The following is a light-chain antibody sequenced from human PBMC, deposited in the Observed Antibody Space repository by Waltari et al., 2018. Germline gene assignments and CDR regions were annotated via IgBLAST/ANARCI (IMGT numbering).Light chain of an antibody. Sequence: QSALTQPASVSGSPGQSISISCTGTSIDIGHYDYVSWSKQQPGKAPQLMIYDFSRRTSGVSSRFSGSKSGNTASLIISGLQSEDEGDYYCSSYSGTNTRVIFGGGTKLTVL. J-gene: IGLJ2*01. CDR3: SSYSGTNTRVI. V-gene: IGLV2-14*03. CDR2: DFS. CDR1: SIDIGHYDY.